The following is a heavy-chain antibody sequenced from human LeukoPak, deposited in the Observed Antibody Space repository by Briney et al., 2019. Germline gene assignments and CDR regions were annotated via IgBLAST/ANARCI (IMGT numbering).Heavy chain of an antibody. Sequence: PGRSLRLSCAASGFTFSSYSMNWVRQAPGQGLEWVSSISSSSSYIYYADSVKGRFTISRDNSKNTLYLQMNSLRAEDTPVYYCARVNSSSWYVTRAIYGMDVWGQGTTVTVSS. CDR3: ARVNSSSWYVTRAIYGMDV. CDR1: GFTFSSYS. J-gene: IGHJ6*02. CDR2: ISSSSSYI. V-gene: IGHV3-21*01. D-gene: IGHD6-13*01.